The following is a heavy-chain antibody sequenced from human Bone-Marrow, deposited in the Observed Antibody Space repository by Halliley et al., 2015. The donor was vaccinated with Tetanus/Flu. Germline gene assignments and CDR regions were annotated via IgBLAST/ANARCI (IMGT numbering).Heavy chain of an antibody. V-gene: IGHV4-39*07. Sequence: TLSLTCTVSGVSLTSSGYYWGWIRQPPGKGLEWIGSLYYSGSTYYNPSLKSRVSISVDTSKNQISLNLTSVTAADTAVYYCARAVWQRLPPSHYYYAMAVWGRGTTVTVSS. CDR1: GVSLTSSGYY. J-gene: IGHJ6*02. CDR3: ARAVWQRLPPSHYYYAMAV. CDR2: LYYSGST. D-gene: IGHD5-12*01.